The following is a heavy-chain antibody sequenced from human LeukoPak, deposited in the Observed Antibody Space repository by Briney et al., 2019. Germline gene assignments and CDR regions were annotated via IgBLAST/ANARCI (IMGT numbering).Heavy chain of an antibody. J-gene: IGHJ4*02. D-gene: IGHD6-19*01. CDR2: ISSSGSTI. CDR3: ARYSSGWRKNFDY. V-gene: IGHV3-11*01. CDR1: GFTFSDYY. Sequence: GGSLRLSCAASGFTFSDYYMSWIRQAPGKGLEWVSCISSSGSTIYYADSVKGRFTISRDNAKNSLYLQMNSLRAEDTAVYYCARYSSGWRKNFDYWGQGTLVTVSS.